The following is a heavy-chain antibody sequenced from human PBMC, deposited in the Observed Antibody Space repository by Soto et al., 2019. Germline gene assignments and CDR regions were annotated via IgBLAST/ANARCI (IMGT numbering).Heavy chain of an antibody. D-gene: IGHD6-13*01. CDR2: IYYSGST. Sequence: QLQLQESGPGLVKPSETLSLTCTVSGGSISSSSYYWGWIRQPPGKGLEWIGSIYYSGSTYYNPSHKHRVPISVDTSKNQFSLKLSPVTAAHPAVYYCASQGIAAAGYWGPGTLVTVSS. CDR1: GGSISSSSYY. CDR3: ASQGIAAAGY. J-gene: IGHJ4*02. V-gene: IGHV4-39*01.